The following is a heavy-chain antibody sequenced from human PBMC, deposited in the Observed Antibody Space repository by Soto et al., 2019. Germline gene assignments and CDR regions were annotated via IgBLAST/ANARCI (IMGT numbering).Heavy chain of an antibody. J-gene: IGHJ3*02. Sequence: QVPLVQSGAEVKKPGSSVKVSCKASGGTFISYAISWVRQAPGQGLEWMGGIIPIFGTANYEQKFQGRVTLTADESRSTAYVEVSSLRSEDTGVYYCARGVMATPRAGAFDIWGQGTMVTVSS. V-gene: IGHV1-69*01. D-gene: IGHD2-21*01. CDR2: IIPIFGTA. CDR1: GGTFISYA. CDR3: ARGVMATPRAGAFDI.